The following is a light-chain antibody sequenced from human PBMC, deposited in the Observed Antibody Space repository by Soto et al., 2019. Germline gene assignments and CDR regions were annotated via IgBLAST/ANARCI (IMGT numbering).Light chain of an antibody. CDR3: QQYGSSPCT. CDR2: GAS. V-gene: IGKV3-20*01. CDR1: QSVSSSY. J-gene: IGKJ2*02. Sequence: EIVLTQSPGTLSFSPGERATLSCRASQSVSSSYLAWYQQKPGQAPRLLIYGASSRATGIPDRFSGSGSGTDFTLTISRLEPADSAVYYCQQYGSSPCTFGQGTKLEIK.